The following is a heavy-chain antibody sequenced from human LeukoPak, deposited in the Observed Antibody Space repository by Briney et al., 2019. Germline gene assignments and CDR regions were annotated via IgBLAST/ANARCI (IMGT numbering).Heavy chain of an antibody. J-gene: IGHJ4*02. CDR3: ARRATTERGHSYGLDY. Sequence: GGSLRLSCAASGFTFSTFAMIWVRQPPGKGLEWVSSISSSSSYIYYADSVTGRFTISRDNAKNSLYLQMNSLRAEDTAVYYCARRATTERGHSYGLDYWGQGTLVTVSS. CDR2: ISSSSSYI. D-gene: IGHD5-18*01. V-gene: IGHV3-21*01. CDR1: GFTFSTFA.